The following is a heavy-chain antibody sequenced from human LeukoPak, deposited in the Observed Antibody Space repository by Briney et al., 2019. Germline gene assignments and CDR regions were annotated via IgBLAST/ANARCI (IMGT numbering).Heavy chain of an antibody. J-gene: IGHJ4*02. Sequence: GGSLRLSCAAPGFTFSSYAMHWVRQAPGKGLEWVAVISYDGSNKYYADSVKGRFTISRDNSKNTLYLQMNSLRAEDTAVYYCARAPSSSLRFLEWLLYDYWGQGTLVTVSS. CDR1: GFTFSSYA. CDR2: ISYDGSNK. D-gene: IGHD3-3*01. V-gene: IGHV3-30-3*01. CDR3: ARAPSSSLRFLEWLLYDY.